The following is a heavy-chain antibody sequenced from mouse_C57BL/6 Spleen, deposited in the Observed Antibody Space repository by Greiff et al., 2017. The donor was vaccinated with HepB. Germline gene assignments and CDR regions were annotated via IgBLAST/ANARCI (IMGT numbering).Heavy chain of an antibody. V-gene: IGHV5-17*01. Sequence: EVQLVESGGGLVKPGGSLKLSCAASGFTFSDYGMHWVRQAPEKGLEWVAYISSGSSTIYYADTVKGRFTISRDNAKNTLFLQMTSLRSEDTAMYYCARDDYGGGAWFAYWGQGTLVTVSA. CDR2: ISSGSSTI. D-gene: IGHD2-4*01. CDR1: GFTFSDYG. J-gene: IGHJ3*01. CDR3: ARDDYGGGAWFAY.